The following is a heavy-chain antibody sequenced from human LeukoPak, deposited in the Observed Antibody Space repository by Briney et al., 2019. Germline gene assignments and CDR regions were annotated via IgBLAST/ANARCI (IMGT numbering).Heavy chain of an antibody. D-gene: IGHD6-13*01. CDR2: INHSGST. Sequence: SETLSLTCAVYGGSSSGYYWSWIRQPPGKGLEWIGEINHSGSTNYNPSLKSRVTISVDTSKNQFSLKLSSVTAADTAVYYCARRGIAAAVFGYWGQGTLVTVSS. J-gene: IGHJ4*02. CDR3: ARRGIAAAVFGY. CDR1: GGSSSGYY. V-gene: IGHV4-34*01.